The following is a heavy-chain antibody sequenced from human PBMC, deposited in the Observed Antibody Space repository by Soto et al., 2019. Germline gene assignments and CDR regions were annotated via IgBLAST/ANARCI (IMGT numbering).Heavy chain of an antibody. D-gene: IGHD1-26*01. CDR2: ISYDGNNK. CDR3: AKVGPSYYYGMDV. V-gene: IGHV3-30*18. J-gene: IGHJ6*02. CDR1: GFIFSDFG. Sequence: GGSLRLSCEASGFIFSDFGMHWVRQAPGKGLEWVAVISYDGNNKYYAQSVKGRFTISRDNSKNTLFLNMDSPRPEDTAVYYCAKVGPSYYYGMDVWGQGTTVTVSS.